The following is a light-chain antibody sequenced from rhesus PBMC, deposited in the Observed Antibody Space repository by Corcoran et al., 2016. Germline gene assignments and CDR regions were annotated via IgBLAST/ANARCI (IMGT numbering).Light chain of an antibody. CDR3: QQHNSDPICT. CDR2: KAS. Sequence: DIQMTQSPSSLSASVGDTVTISCRASQGISRYLAWYPEETGKAPNLLIYKASTLKRGVPSRFSGSGSGTDCTLTSSSRQPEDFTTDYRQQHNSDPICTFGPGTKLDIK. V-gene: IGKV1-25*01. J-gene: IGKJ3*01. CDR1: QGISRY.